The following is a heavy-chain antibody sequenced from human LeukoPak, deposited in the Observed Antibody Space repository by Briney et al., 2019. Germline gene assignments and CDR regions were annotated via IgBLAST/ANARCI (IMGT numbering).Heavy chain of an antibody. D-gene: IGHD3-22*01. CDR2: IYYSGST. CDR1: GGSISSSSYY. CDR3: ARHLFSGYYDSSGYSDY. V-gene: IGHV4-39*01. Sequence: SETLSLTCTVSGGSISSSSYYWGWIRQPPGKGLEWIGSIYYSGSTYYNLSLKSRVTISVDTSKNQFSLKLSSVTAADTAVYYCARHLFSGYYDSSGYSDYWGQGTLVTVSS. J-gene: IGHJ4*02.